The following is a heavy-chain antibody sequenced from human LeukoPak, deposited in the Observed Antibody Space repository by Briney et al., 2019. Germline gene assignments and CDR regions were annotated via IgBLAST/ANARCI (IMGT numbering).Heavy chain of an antibody. CDR1: GESFSGYF. CDR3: ARKSGYARDY. D-gene: IGHD5-12*01. CDR2: INHSGSTS. V-gene: IGHV4-34*01. Sequence: SETLSLTCAVYGESFSGYFWNWIRQPPGKGLEGIGEINHSGSTSNHNPSLKSRVTMSVDTSKNQFTLKLSSVTAADTAVYYCARKSGYARDYWGQGTLVTVSS. J-gene: IGHJ4*02.